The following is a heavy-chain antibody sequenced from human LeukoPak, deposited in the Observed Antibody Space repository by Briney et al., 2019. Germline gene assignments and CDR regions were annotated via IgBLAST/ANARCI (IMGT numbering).Heavy chain of an antibody. V-gene: IGHV4-39*07. Sequence: SETLSLTCGVSGGSISSSNSYWGWIRQPPGKGLEWIGTIYYTGTTYYNPSLKSRITISVDTSKNQFSLNLSSMTAADTAVYYCARAAWRGSNSRDAFDIWGQGTVVTVSS. CDR1: GGSISSSNSY. CDR2: IYYTGTT. CDR3: ARAAWRGSNSRDAFDI. D-gene: IGHD4/OR15-4a*01. J-gene: IGHJ3*02.